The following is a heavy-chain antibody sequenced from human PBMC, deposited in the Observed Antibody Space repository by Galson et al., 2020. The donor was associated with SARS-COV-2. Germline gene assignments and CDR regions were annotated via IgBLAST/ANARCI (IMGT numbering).Heavy chain of an antibody. J-gene: IGHJ4*02. V-gene: IGHV3-74*01. Sequence: GGSLRLSCAASGFTFSDYWMHWVRQVPGERPVWVSRINTDGSGTSYADSVEGRFTISRDNAKNTLFLQMNSLRAEDTAVYYCARDRPSGWFTDYWGQGPLVTVSS. D-gene: IGHD6-13*01. CDR1: GFTFSDYW. CDR2: INTDGSGT. CDR3: ARDRPSGWFTDY.